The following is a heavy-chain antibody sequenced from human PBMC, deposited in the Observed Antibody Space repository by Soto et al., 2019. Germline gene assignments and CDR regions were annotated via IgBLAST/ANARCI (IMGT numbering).Heavy chain of an antibody. D-gene: IGHD1-26*01. Sequence: GASVKVSCKASGYTFTSYYMHWVRQAPGQGLEWMGIINPSGGSTSYAQKFQGRVTMTRDTSTSTVYMELSSLRSEDTAVYYCARGPAPRWLLNPRWFDPWGQGTLVTVSS. CDR2: INPSGGST. CDR3: ARGPAPRWLLNPRWFDP. CDR1: GYTFTSYY. J-gene: IGHJ5*02. V-gene: IGHV1-46*01.